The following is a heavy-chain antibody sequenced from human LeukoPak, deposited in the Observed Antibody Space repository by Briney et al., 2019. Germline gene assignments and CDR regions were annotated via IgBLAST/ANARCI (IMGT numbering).Heavy chain of an antibody. V-gene: IGHV3-74*01. CDR2: INIDDTSI. D-gene: IGHD6-13*01. CDR1: GFKFNKYC. Sequence: GGSLRLSCAASGFKFNKYCMHWVRHAPGKGLVCVSRINIDDTSISYADSVKGRFTIPRDNAKNTLYLQVNSLRAEDTALYYCARVYMSGTSFDSWGQGTLVTVSS. J-gene: IGHJ4*02. CDR3: ARVYMSGTSFDS.